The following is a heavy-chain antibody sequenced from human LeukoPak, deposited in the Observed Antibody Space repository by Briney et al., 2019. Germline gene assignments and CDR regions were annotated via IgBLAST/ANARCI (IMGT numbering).Heavy chain of an antibody. J-gene: IGHJ4*02. CDR1: GFTFSSYA. V-gene: IGHV3-23*01. Sequence: GGSLRLSCAASGFTFSSYAMRWVRQAPGKGLEWVSAISGSGGSTYYADSVKGRFTISRDNSKNTLYLQMNSLRAEDTAVYYCAKPGSGYYYFDYWGQGTLVTVSS. D-gene: IGHD3-22*01. CDR2: ISGSGGST. CDR3: AKPGSGYYYFDY.